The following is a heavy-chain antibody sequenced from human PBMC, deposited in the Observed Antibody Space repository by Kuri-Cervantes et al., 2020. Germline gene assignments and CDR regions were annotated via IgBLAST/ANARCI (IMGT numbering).Heavy chain of an antibody. Sequence: ASVKVSCKASGYSFTNNCVHWVRHTPGQGLEWMGMINPSGGSTSYAQKFQGRVTITTDESTSTAYMELSSLRSEDTAVYYCASVSISSGWCFDYWGQGTLVTVSS. CDR2: INPSGGST. J-gene: IGHJ4*02. CDR1: GYSFTNNC. V-gene: IGHV1-46*01. CDR3: ASVSISSGWCFDY. D-gene: IGHD6-19*01.